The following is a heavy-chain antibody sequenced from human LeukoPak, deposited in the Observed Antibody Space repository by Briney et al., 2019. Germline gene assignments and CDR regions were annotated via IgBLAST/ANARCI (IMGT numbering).Heavy chain of an antibody. J-gene: IGHJ4*02. Sequence: GGSLRLSCAASGFTFSSYAMSWVRQAPGKGLEWVAVISYDGSNKYYADSVKGRFTISRDNSKNTLYLQMNSLRAEDTAVYYCANTPVGWGQGTLVTVSS. CDR2: ISYDGSNK. CDR1: GFTFSSYA. CDR3: ANTPVG. V-gene: IGHV3-30-3*01. D-gene: IGHD4-23*01.